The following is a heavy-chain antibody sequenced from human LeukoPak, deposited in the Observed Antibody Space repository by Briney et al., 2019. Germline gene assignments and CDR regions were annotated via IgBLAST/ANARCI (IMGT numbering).Heavy chain of an antibody. D-gene: IGHD3-22*01. J-gene: IGHJ4*02. Sequence: GGSLRLSCAATGFTVSSHYMHWVRQAPRKGLEWVSALYTGGRTYYADSVKGRFTISRDHSKNTLYLQMNSLRAEDTAVYYCARDSSGLVVGPLKGGLDYWGQGTLVTVSS. CDR3: ARDSSGLVVGPLKGGLDY. CDR1: GFTVSSHY. CDR2: LYTGGRT. V-gene: IGHV3-53*01.